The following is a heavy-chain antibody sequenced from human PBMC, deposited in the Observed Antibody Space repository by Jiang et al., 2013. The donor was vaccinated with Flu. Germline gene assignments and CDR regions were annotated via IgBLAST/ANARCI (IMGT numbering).Heavy chain of an antibody. Sequence: GAEVKKPGASVRVSCKASGNIFLGYYIHWVRQAPGQGLEWMGWIIPLSGGTNYAQKFQGRVTMTSDTSINTVYMDLSGLTSDDTAVFYCARGRSCGGASCPFHYWGQGTLVTVSS. CDR3: ARGRSCGGASCPFHY. CDR2: IIPLSGGT. J-gene: IGHJ4*02. D-gene: IGHD2-15*01. V-gene: IGHV1-2*02. CDR1: GNIFLGYY.